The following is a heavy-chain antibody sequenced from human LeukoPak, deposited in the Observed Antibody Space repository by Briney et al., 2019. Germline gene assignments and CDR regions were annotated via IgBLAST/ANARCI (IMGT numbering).Heavy chain of an antibody. CDR2: INPNSGGT. V-gene: IGHV1-2*02. CDR1: GYTFTSYD. J-gene: IGHJ6*03. CDR3: ARVAGAAGSYYYYMDV. Sequence: ASVKVSCKASGYTFTSYDINWVRQATGQGVEWMGWINPNSGGTNYAQKFQGRVTMTRDTSISTAYMELSRLRSDDTAVYYCARVAGAAGSYYYYMDVWGKGTTVTISS. D-gene: IGHD6-13*01.